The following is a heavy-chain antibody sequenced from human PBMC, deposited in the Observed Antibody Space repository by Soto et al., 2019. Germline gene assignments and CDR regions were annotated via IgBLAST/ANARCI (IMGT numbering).Heavy chain of an antibody. CDR3: ARELLYYDSSGYSWDDAFDI. CDR2: IYQSGST. Sequence: QLQLQESGSRLVRPSQTLSLTCAVSGGSLSSSAYSWSWIRQTPGKVLAWIGFIYQSGSTYYNPTLKRRVPLSLDMPKNLISLKLTSVTAADTAVYYCARELLYYDSSGYSWDDAFDIWGQGIMVTVSS. CDR1: GGSLSSSAYS. D-gene: IGHD3-22*01. V-gene: IGHV4-30-2*01. J-gene: IGHJ3*02.